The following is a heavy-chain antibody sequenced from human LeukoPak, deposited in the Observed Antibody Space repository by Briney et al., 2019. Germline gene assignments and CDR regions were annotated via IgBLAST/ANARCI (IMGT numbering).Heavy chain of an antibody. CDR2: ISAYNGNT. CDR3: ASGHCSSTSCSREY. V-gene: IGHV1-18*01. Sequence: ASVKVSCKASGYTFTSYGISCVRQAPGQGLEWMGWISAYNGNTNYAQKLQGRVTMTTDTSTSTAYMELRSLRSDDTAVYYCASGHCSSTSCSREYWGQGTLVTVSS. J-gene: IGHJ4*02. D-gene: IGHD2-2*01. CDR1: GYTFTSYG.